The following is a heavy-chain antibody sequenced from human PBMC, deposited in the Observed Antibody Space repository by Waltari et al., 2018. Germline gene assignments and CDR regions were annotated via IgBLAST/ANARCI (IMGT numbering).Heavy chain of an antibody. CDR1: GIMFNNFA. Sequence: EVQLLESGGGLVQPGGCLRLSCAASGIMFNNFAINWVRLAPGTGLDWVAAITVSDDTFYADSVMGRFTVSRDTSKNTVYLQMNGLRAEDTAIYYCAKPFYNWDDPLHSWGQGTLVAVSS. CDR3: AKPFYNWDDPLHS. J-gene: IGHJ4*02. V-gene: IGHV3-23*01. CDR2: ITVSDDT. D-gene: IGHD1-20*01.